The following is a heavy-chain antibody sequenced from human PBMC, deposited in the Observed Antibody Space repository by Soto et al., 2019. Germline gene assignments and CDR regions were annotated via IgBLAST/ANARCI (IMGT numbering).Heavy chain of an antibody. D-gene: IGHD5-12*01. Sequence: SETLSLTCTVSGGSLSSYYWSWIRQPPGKGLEWIGYIYYSGSTNYNPSLKSRVTISVDTSKNQFSLKLSSVTAADTAVYYCARGAPIVATIPFDYWGQGTLVTVSS. CDR3: ARGAPIVATIPFDY. J-gene: IGHJ4*02. CDR1: GGSLSSYY. V-gene: IGHV4-59*08. CDR2: IYYSGST.